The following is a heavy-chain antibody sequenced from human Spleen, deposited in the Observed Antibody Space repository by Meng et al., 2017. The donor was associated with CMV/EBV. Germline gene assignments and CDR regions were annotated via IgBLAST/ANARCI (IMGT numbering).Heavy chain of an antibody. Sequence: LTGGGYGGSVSGYYWTWIRQPPGKGLEWIGEINHGGVTHYNSSLNSRVTISLDTSKKRFSLRLTSVTAADTAVYYCASEPVGWYFDLWGRGTLVTVSS. D-gene: IGHD1-14*01. CDR3: ASEPVGWYFDL. V-gene: IGHV4-34*01. CDR2: INHGGVT. CDR1: GGSVSGYY. J-gene: IGHJ2*01.